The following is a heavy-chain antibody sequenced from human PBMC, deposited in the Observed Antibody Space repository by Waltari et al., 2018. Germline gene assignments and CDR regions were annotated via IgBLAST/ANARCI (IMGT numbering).Heavy chain of an antibody. J-gene: IGHJ3*02. Sequence: EVQLVESGGDWVQPGRSLRLSCAASGFTFDDYAMHWVRTAPGKGLEWVSGINWNSVSIGYGDAVKGRFTISRDNARNSLYLQMNSLTTEDTALYYCVKKNDEVYDRNGLVYDAFDMWGQGTMVTVSS. CDR3: VKKNDEVYDRNGLVYDAFDM. CDR2: INWNSVSI. CDR1: GFTFDDYA. V-gene: IGHV3-9*01. D-gene: IGHD3-22*01.